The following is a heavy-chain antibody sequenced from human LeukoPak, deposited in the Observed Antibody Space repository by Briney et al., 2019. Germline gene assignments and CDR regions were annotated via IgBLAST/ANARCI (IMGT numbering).Heavy chain of an antibody. D-gene: IGHD5-24*01. CDR3: MKGWRFGYYYYGMDV. J-gene: IGHJ6*02. CDR2: ISSNGGST. Sequence: GGSLRLSCSASGFTFSSYAMHWVRQAPGKGLEYVSAISSNGGSTCYADSVKGRFTISRDNSKNTLYLQMSSLRAEDTAVHYCMKGWRFGYYYYGMDVWGQGTTVIVSS. CDR1: GFTFSSYA. V-gene: IGHV3-64D*06.